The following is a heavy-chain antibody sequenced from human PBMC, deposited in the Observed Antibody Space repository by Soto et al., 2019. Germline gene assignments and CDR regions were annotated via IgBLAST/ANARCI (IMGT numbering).Heavy chain of an antibody. CDR3: GRGDGRGSTGFYYYYGMDV. V-gene: IGHV1-46*01. D-gene: IGHD1-26*01. Sequence: QVQLVQSGAEVKKPGASVKVSCKASGFTFTNYFFHWVRQAPRQGLEWMDIISPYDGNKNYQQSLQGRITMTSDTSTSTVYMELRSLRSEDTAVYFCGRGDGRGSTGFYYYYGMDVWGHGTMITVSS. J-gene: IGHJ6*02. CDR1: GFTFTNYF. CDR2: ISPYDGNK.